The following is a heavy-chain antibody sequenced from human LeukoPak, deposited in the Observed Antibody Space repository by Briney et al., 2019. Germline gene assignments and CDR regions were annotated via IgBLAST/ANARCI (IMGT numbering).Heavy chain of an antibody. CDR3: AKERSSGWYFGFDY. D-gene: IGHD6-19*01. CDR1: GFTFNSYA. CDR2: ISDSGGGST. V-gene: IGHV3-23*01. J-gene: IGHJ4*02. Sequence: PGGSLRLSCAASGFTFNSYAMSWVRQAPGKGLEWVSAISDSGGGSTYYADSVKGRFTVSRDNSKNTLYLQMNSLRAEDTAVYYCAKERSSGWYFGFDYWGQGTLVTASS.